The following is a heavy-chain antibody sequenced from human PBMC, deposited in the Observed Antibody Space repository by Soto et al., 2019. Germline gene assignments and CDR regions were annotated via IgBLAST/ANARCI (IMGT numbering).Heavy chain of an antibody. V-gene: IGHV1-3*01. CDR2: INAGNGNT. J-gene: IGHJ4*02. CDR1: GYTFTSYA. Sequence: ASVKVSCKASGYTFTSYAMHWVRQAPGQRLEWMGWINAGNGNTKYSQKFQGRVTITRDTSASTAYMELSSLRSEDTAVYYCAREADCSGGSCRLYFDYWGQGTLVTVSS. CDR3: AREADCSGGSCRLYFDY. D-gene: IGHD2-15*01.